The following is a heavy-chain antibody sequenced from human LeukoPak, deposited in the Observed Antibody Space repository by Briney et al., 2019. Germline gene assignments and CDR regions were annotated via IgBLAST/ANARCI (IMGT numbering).Heavy chain of an antibody. Sequence: GGSLRLSCAASGFTFSSYAMNWVRQAPGKGLEWVSGVSGSGGSIYYADSVKGRFTISRDNSKNTLYLQMNSLRGEDTAVYYCAGMRITTPTVRTLDYWGQGTLVTVSS. J-gene: IGHJ4*02. V-gene: IGHV3-23*01. CDR2: VSGSGGSI. D-gene: IGHD1-14*01. CDR3: AGMRITTPTVRTLDY. CDR1: GFTFSSYA.